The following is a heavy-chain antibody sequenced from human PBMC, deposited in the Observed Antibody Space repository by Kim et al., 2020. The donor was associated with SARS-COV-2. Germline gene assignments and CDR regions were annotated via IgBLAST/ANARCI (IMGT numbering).Heavy chain of an antibody. CDR1: GCSISSSNW. CDR3: ARDPLLIWFGELLRYYGMDV. V-gene: IGHV4-4*02. J-gene: IGHJ6*02. CDR2: IYHSGST. Sequence: SETLSLTCAVSGCSISSSNWWSWVRQPPGKGLEWIGEIYHSGSTNYNPSLKSRVTISADKSKNQFSLKLSSVTAADTAVYYCARDPLLIWFGELLRYYGMDVWGQGTTVTVSS. D-gene: IGHD3-10*01.